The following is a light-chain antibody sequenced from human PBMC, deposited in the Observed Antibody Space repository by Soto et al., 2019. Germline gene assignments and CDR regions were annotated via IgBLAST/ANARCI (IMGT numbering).Light chain of an antibody. V-gene: IGKV3-20*01. CDR1: QSVINSY. Sequence: EVVLTQSPGTLSFSSGERATLSCSASQSVINSYLSWYQPKPGQAPRLLIYGASSRATCIPDRFSCSGSGTNFTLTISRLEPEDFAVYYCQLYGSSPPFNFGQGTRLEIK. CDR3: QLYGSSPPFN. CDR2: GAS. J-gene: IGKJ5*01.